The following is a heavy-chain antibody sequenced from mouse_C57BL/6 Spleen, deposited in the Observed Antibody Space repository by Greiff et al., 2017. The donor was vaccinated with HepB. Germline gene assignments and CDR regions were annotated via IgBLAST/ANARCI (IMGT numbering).Heavy chain of an antibody. CDR3: APYYSNYEGYFDV. CDR2: IDPSDSYT. Sequence: VQLQQPGAELVRPGTSVKLSCKASGYTFTSYWMHWVKQRPGQGLEWIGVIDPSDSYTNYNQKFKGKATLTVDTSSSTAYMQLSSLTSEDSAVYYCAPYYSNYEGYFDVWGTGTTVTVSS. D-gene: IGHD2-5*01. CDR1: GYTFTSYW. V-gene: IGHV1-59*01. J-gene: IGHJ1*03.